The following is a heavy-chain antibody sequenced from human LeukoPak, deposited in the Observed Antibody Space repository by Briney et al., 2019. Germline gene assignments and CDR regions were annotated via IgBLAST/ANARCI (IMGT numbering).Heavy chain of an antibody. CDR3: ARVSYYDILTGYHDAFDI. Sequence: ASVKVSCKASGYTFTSYDINWVPQATGQGLEWMGWMNPNSGNTGYAQKLQGRVTMTRNTSISTAYMELSSLRSEDTAVYYCARVSYYDILTGYHDAFDIWGQGTMVTVSS. V-gene: IGHV1-8*01. CDR1: GYTFTSYD. CDR2: MNPNSGNT. D-gene: IGHD3-9*01. J-gene: IGHJ3*02.